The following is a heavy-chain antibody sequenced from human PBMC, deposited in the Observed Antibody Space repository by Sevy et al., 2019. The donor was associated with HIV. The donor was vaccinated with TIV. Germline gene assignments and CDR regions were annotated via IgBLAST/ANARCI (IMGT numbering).Heavy chain of an antibody. V-gene: IGHV3-23*01. D-gene: IGHD4-4*01. J-gene: IGHJ4*02. CDR2: ISGSGGST. Sequence: GGSLRLSCAASGFTFSSYAMSWVRQAPGKGLEWVSAISGSGGSTYYADSVKGRFTISRDNSKNTLYLQMNSLRAEDTAVYYCAILQGYSNYEYWGQGTLVTVSS. CDR1: GFTFSSYA. CDR3: AILQGYSNYEY.